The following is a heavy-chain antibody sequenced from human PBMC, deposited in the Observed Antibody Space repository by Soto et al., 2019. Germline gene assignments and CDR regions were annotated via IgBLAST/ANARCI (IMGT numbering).Heavy chain of an antibody. Sequence: ASVKVSCKTSGGTFSSYDISWVRQAPGQGLEWMGGIVPIVDTSTYAQKFQGRVTITADESTSTVYMELSSLRSDDTAVYYCVRVVAIPGYPDNWGQGTLVTVSS. CDR2: IVPIVDTS. CDR3: VRVVAIPGYPDN. D-gene: IGHD5-12*01. CDR1: GGTFSSYD. J-gene: IGHJ4*02. V-gene: IGHV1-69*13.